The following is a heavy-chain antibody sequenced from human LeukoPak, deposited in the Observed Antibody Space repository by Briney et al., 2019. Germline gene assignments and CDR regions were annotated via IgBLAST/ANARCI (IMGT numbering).Heavy chain of an antibody. V-gene: IGHV3-48*01. Sequence: PGGSLRLSCAASGFTFSSYEMNWVRQAPGKGLEWVSYISSSSSTIYYADSVKGRFTISRDNAKNSLYLQMNSLRAEDTAVYYCARDEYSSGWLGAFDIWGQGTMVTVSS. CDR2: ISSSSSTI. D-gene: IGHD6-19*01. J-gene: IGHJ3*02. CDR1: GFTFSSYE. CDR3: ARDEYSSGWLGAFDI.